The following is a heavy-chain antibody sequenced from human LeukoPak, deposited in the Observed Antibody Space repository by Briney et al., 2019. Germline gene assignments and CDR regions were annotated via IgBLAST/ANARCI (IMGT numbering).Heavy chain of an antibody. D-gene: IGHD2-2*01. V-gene: IGHV1-8*03. CDR1: GYTFTSYY. CDR3: ARGRYCSSTSCMDV. Sequence: ASVKVSCKASGYTFTSYYMHWVRQATGQGLEWMGWMNPNSGNTGYAQKFQGRVTITRNTSISTAYMELSSLRSEDTAVYYCARGRYCSSTSCMDVWGKGTTVTVSS. CDR2: MNPNSGNT. J-gene: IGHJ6*03.